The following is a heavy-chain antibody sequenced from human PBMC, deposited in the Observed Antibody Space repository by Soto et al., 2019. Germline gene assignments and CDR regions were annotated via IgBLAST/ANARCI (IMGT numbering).Heavy chain of an antibody. Sequence: PSETLSLTCAVYGGSFSGYYWTWIRQPPGTGLEWIGEINHSGSTNYNPSLKSRVTISVATSKNQFSLKLTSLTAAATAVYYCVRAGGGWSFDSWGQGTLVNVSS. J-gene: IGHJ4*02. V-gene: IGHV4-34*01. CDR2: INHSGST. D-gene: IGHD3-3*01. CDR1: GGSFSGYY. CDR3: VRAGGGWSFDS.